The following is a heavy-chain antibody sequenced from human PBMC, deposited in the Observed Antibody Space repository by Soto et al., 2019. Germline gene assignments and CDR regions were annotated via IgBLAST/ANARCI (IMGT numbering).Heavy chain of an antibody. CDR2: ISAYNGNT. CDR1: GYTFTSYG. CDR3: ASGWFGEFVYQFDY. V-gene: IGHV1-18*01. D-gene: IGHD3-10*01. J-gene: IGHJ4*02. Sequence: QVQLVQSGAEVKKPGASVKVSCKPSGYTFTSYGITWVRQAPGQGLEWMGWISAYNGNTNYAQKFQGRITMTTDTSTSTADRELRSLGSDATAVYYCASGWFGEFVYQFDYWGQGTLVTVSS.